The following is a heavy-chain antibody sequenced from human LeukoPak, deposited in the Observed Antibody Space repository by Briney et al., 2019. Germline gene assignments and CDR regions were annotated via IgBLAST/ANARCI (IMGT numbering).Heavy chain of an antibody. Sequence: SETLSLTCAVYGGSFSGYYWSWIRQPPGKGLEWIGEINHSGSTNYNPSLKSRVTISVDTFKNQFSLKLSSVTAADTAVYYCARDGGMLGFDPWGQGTLVTVSS. CDR3: ARDGGMLGFDP. D-gene: IGHD2-15*01. CDR2: INHSGST. V-gene: IGHV4-34*01. J-gene: IGHJ5*02. CDR1: GGSFSGYY.